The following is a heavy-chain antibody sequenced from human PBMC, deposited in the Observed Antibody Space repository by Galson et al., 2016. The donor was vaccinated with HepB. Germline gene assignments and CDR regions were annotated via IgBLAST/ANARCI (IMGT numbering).Heavy chain of an antibody. V-gene: IGHV1-18*01. J-gene: IGHJ4*02. CDR3: ATDSVVDNFDY. Sequence: SVKVSCKASGYTFTSYGISWARQAPGQGLEWMGWISAYNGNTNYAQKLQGRVTMTTDTSTGTAYMELRSLRSDDTAVYYCATDSVVDNFDYWGQGTLVTVSS. CDR1: GYTFTSYG. CDR2: ISAYNGNT. D-gene: IGHD3-22*01.